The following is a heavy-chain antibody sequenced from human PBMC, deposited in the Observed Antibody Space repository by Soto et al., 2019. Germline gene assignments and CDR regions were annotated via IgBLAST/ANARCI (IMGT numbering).Heavy chain of an antibody. Sequence: GGPLRLSWTAAGFTFSGHWISWVPQGRGKGLEWVANIKEDGSKKYYVDSVKGRFTISRDNAKNSLYLQMNSLRAEDTAVYYCARERIAAEKRPLDYWGQGTLVTVSS. CDR3: ARERIAAEKRPLDY. CDR1: GFTFSGHW. J-gene: IGHJ4*02. V-gene: IGHV3-7*01. CDR2: IKEDGSKK. D-gene: IGHD6-13*01.